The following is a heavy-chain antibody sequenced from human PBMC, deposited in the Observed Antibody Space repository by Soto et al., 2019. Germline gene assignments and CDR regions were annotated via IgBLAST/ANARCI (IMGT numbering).Heavy chain of an antibody. J-gene: IGHJ4*02. CDR3: AREVGSSGWGDY. Sequence: EVQLVESGGGLVKPGGSLRLSCAASGFTFSSYSMNWVRQAPGKGLEWVSSISSSSSYIYYADSVKGRFTISRDNAKNSLYLQMNSLRAEDTAVYYCAREVGSSGWGDYWGQGTLVTVSS. CDR2: ISSSSSYI. CDR1: GFTFSSYS. V-gene: IGHV3-21*01. D-gene: IGHD6-19*01.